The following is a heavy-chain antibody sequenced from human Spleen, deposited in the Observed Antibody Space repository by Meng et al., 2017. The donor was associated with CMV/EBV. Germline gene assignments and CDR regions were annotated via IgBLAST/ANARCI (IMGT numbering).Heavy chain of an antibody. V-gene: IGHV4-61*01. J-gene: IGHJ4*02. CDR1: GVSFSTGSYL. Sequence: SETLSLTCTVSGVSFSTGSYLWSWIRQPPGKGLEWIGYISYSGATNYNPSLKSRVTISIDSSKNQLFLKLNSVTAADTAVYYCARESITTVPTGFDSWGQGTLVTVSS. D-gene: IGHD4-17*01. CDR2: ISYSGAT. CDR3: ARESITTVPTGFDS.